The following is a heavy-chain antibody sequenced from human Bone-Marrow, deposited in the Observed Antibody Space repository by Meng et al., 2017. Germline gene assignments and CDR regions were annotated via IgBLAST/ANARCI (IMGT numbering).Heavy chain of an antibody. CDR1: GFTFTNYA. CDR3: ARDHSGYDGGFDY. CDR2: INAGNGDT. D-gene: IGHD5-12*01. J-gene: IGHJ4*02. Sequence: QDQLVQAGAKVKKPGASLKFSCKASGFTFTNYAMHWVRQAPGQRLEWMGWINAGNGDTKYSQNFQGRVTITRDTSASTAYMELRSLRSDDTAVYYCARDHSGYDGGFDYWGQGTLVTVSS. V-gene: IGHV1-3*01.